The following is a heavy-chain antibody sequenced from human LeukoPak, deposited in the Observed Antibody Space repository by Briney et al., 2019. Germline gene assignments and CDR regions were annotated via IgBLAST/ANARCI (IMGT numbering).Heavy chain of an antibody. J-gene: IGHJ3*02. CDR1: GFTFSSYG. D-gene: IGHD4-17*01. CDR2: IYSGGST. CDR3: AKDALPYGSRGAFDI. V-gene: IGHV3-66*01. Sequence: PGGSLRLSCAASGFTFSSYGMHWVRQAPGKGLEWVSVIYSGGSTYYADSVKGRFTISRDNSKNTLYLQMNSLRAEDTAVYYCAKDALPYGSRGAFDIWGQGTMVTVSS.